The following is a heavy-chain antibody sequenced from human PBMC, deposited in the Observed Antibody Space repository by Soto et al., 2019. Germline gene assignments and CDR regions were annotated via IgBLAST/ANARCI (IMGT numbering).Heavy chain of an antibody. CDR3: ALRYCSRTTCPPLNSYFYMDV. V-gene: IGHV3-23*01. Sequence: GGSLRLSCAASGFTFSSYSMTWVRQAPGKGLEWVSGISGSGGTTFYAGSVKGRFAISRDNSKNTLYLQMPSLTAEDTAVYYCALRYCSRTTCPPLNSYFYMDVWGKGTTVTVSS. D-gene: IGHD2-2*01. CDR2: ISGSGGTT. J-gene: IGHJ6*03. CDR1: GFTFSSYS.